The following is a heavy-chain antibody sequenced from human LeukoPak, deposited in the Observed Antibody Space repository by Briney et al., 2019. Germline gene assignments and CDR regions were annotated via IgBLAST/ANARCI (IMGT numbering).Heavy chain of an antibody. Sequence: PGGSLRLSCAASGFTFSSYAMSWVRQAPGKGLEWVSAISGSGGSTYYADSVKGRFTISRDNSKYTLYLQMNSLRAEDTAVYYCAKDLMGHSGYDFHSWGQGTLVTVSS. CDR1: GFTFSSYA. J-gene: IGHJ4*02. D-gene: IGHD5-12*01. V-gene: IGHV3-23*01. CDR3: AKDLMGHSGYDFHS. CDR2: ISGSGGST.